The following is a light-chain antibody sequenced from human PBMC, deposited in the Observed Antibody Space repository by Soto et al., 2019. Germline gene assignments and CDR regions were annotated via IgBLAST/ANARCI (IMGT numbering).Light chain of an antibody. CDR3: QLSYSPPFT. J-gene: IGKJ3*01. V-gene: IGKV1-39*01. CDR2: AAS. CDR1: QSVNTY. Sequence: DIQMTQSPSSLSAFVGDRVSITCRASQSVNTYLNWYQHKPGKAPKLLIYAASTLQRGVPSRFIGSGSGTDFTLTISSLQPEDFATYYCQLSYSPPFTFGPGTKVDI.